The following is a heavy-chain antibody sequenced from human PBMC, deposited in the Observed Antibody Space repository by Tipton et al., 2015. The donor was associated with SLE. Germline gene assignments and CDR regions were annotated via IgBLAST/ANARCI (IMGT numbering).Heavy chain of an antibody. D-gene: IGHD1-26*01. Sequence: TLSLTCDVSGYSMSSAYYWGGIRQPPGKGLEWIGSIYGSGTTYYNPPLKSRVTLSVDTSKNQFSLKLSSVTAADTAVYYCSRGANWYFDFWGRGTLVTVSS. J-gene: IGHJ2*01. CDR3: SRGANWYFDF. V-gene: IGHV4-38-2*01. CDR2: IYGSGTT. CDR1: GYSMSSAYY.